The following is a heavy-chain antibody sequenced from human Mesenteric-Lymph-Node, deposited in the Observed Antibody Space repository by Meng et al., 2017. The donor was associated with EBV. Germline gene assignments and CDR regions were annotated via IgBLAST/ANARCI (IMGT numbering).Heavy chain of an antibody. CDR1: GGSLSGYY. V-gene: IGHV4-34*01. Sequence: QVHLQQWGAGLLKPSETLSLTCGVYGGSLSGYYWNWIRQPPGKGLEWIGDINHGGSTSYNPSLKSRVTISVDTSKNEFSLKMTSVTAADTAVYYCARDRHFDPWGQGTLVTVSS. CDR2: INHGGST. CDR3: ARDRHFDP. J-gene: IGHJ5*02.